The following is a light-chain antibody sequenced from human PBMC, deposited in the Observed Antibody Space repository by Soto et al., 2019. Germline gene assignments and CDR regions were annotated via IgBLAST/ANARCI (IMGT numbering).Light chain of an antibody. CDR2: DVS. V-gene: IGLV2-8*01. CDR1: SSDVGGSDY. CDR3: ISHVGHSNV. Sequence: QSVLTQPPSASGSPGQSVTISCTGTSSDVGGSDYVSWYQHHPGKAPKLMIYDVSKRPSGVPDRSSGSKSGNMASLTVSGLQAEDEADYYCISHVGHSNVFGTGTKLTVL. J-gene: IGLJ1*01.